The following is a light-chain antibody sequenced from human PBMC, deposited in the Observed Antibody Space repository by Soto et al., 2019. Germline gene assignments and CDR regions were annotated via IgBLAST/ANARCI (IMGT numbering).Light chain of an antibody. Sequence: QSALTQPPSVSGSPGQSIAISCTGTGSDVGTYNRVSWYQQHPGTAPKLMIYDVSDRPSGVPDRFSGSKSGNTASLTISGLQAEDEADYYCSSYTSSSTYVFGTGTKVTVL. CDR1: GSDVGTYNR. J-gene: IGLJ1*01. CDR2: DVS. CDR3: SSYTSSSTYV. V-gene: IGLV2-18*02.